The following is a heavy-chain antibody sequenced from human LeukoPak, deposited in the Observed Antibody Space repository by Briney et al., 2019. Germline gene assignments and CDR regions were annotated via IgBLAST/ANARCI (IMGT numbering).Heavy chain of an antibody. D-gene: IGHD3-3*01. J-gene: IGHJ6*02. CDR3: ARNDFWSGYRDYYYGMDV. V-gene: IGHV3-7*03. CDR1: GFTFSTYW. Sequence: GGSLRLSCSASGFTFSTYWMSWVRQAPGKGLEWVANMRRDGNEIYYLDSVRGRFTISRDNAKNSLYLQMSSLRSEDTAVYYCARNDFWSGYRDYYYGMDVWGQGTTVTVSS. CDR2: MRRDGNEI.